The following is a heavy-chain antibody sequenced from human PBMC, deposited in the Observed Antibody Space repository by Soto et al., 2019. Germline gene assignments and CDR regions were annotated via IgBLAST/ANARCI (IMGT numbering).Heavy chain of an antibody. CDR1: GYTFTSSA. J-gene: IGHJ4*02. D-gene: IGHD2-8*01. Sequence: QVQLVQSGAEVKKPGASVKVSCKASGYTFTSSAIHWVRQAPGQRLEWMGWSKGGNGDTKYSQEFQGRVTITRDTSASTAYMELSSLRSEDMAVYYCARGANVHSNLLDYSGQGTLVTVSS. CDR2: SKGGNGDT. CDR3: ARGANVHSNLLDY. V-gene: IGHV1-3*02.